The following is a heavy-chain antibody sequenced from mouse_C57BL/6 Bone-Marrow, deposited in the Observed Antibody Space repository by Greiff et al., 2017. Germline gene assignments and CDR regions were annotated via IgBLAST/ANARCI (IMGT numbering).Heavy chain of an antibody. V-gene: IGHV1-61*01. CDR1: GYTFTSYW. Sequence: QVQLQQPGAELVRPGSSVKLSCKASGYTFTSYWMDWVKQRPGQGLEWIGNIYPSDSETHYNQKFKDKATLTVDKSSSTAYMQLSSLTSEDSAVYYCASIYYGNYDADWGQGTLVTVSA. J-gene: IGHJ3*01. CDR3: ASIYYGNYDAD. D-gene: IGHD2-1*01. CDR2: IYPSDSET.